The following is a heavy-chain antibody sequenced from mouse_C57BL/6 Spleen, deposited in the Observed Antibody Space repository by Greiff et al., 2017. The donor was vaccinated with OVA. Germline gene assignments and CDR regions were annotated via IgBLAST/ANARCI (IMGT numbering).Heavy chain of an antibody. J-gene: IGHJ4*01. V-gene: IGHV1-82*01. CDR1: GYAFSSSW. CDR2: IYPGDGDT. CDR3: AYYGSSYGYAMDY. D-gene: IGHD1-1*01. Sequence: VQLQQSGPELLKPGASVKISCKASGYAFSSSWMNWVKQRPGKGLEWIGRIYPGDGDTTYTGKFKGKATLTAYKSSSTAYMQLSSLTSEDSAVYFCAYYGSSYGYAMDYWGQGTSVTVSS.